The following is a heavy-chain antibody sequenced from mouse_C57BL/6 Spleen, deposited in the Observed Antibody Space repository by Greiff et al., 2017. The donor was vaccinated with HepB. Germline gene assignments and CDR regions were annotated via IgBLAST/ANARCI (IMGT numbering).Heavy chain of an antibody. J-gene: IGHJ1*03. V-gene: IGHV1-69*01. CDR2: IDPSDSYT. CDR3: ARWGLITTVVATRYFDV. CDR1: GYTFTSYW. D-gene: IGHD1-1*01. Sequence: QVQLQQSGAELVMPGASVKLSCKASGYTFTSYWMHWVKQRPGQGLEWIGEIDPSDSYTNYNQKFKGKSTLTVDKSSSTAYMQLSSLTSEDSAVYYCARWGLITTVVATRYFDVWGTGTTVTVSS.